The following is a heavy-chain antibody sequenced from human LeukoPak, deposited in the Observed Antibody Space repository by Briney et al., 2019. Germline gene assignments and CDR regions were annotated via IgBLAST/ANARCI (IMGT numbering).Heavy chain of an antibody. Sequence: GGSLRLSCAASGFTFSSYWMSWVRQAPGKGLEWVANMKQDGSEKYYVDSVKGRFTISRDNSKNTLYLQMNSLRAEDTAVYHCAKDPLAVADSDAFDIWGQGTMVTVSS. J-gene: IGHJ3*02. CDR1: GFTFSSYW. CDR3: AKDPLAVADSDAFDI. V-gene: IGHV3-7*03. D-gene: IGHD6-19*01. CDR2: MKQDGSEK.